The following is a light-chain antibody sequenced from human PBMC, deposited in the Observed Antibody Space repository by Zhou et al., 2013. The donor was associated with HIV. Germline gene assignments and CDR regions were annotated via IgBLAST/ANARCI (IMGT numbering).Light chain of an antibody. CDR3: QQRSNWPHT. V-gene: IGKV3-11*01. Sequence: EIVLTQSPATLSLSPGERATLSCRASQSVDSYLAWYQQEPGQAPRLLIYDTSNRATGIPARFSGSGSGTDFTLTISSLEPEDFAVYYCQQRSNWPHTFGQGTKLEIK. J-gene: IGKJ2*01. CDR1: QSVDSY. CDR2: DTS.